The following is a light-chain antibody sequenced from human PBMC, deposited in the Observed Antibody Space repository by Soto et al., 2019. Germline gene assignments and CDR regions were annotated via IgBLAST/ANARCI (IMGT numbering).Light chain of an antibody. J-gene: IGKJ2*02. CDR1: QSVSSY. V-gene: IGKV3-11*01. Sequence: EIVLTQSPATLSLSPGERATLSCRATQSVSSYLAWYQQKPGQAPMLRIYESSNRATGTPARCSVSGSETDSALTISSPAPEAFAVYYCQQRTNWPPGCTFGQGTKLEIK. CDR2: ESS. CDR3: QQRTNWPPGCT.